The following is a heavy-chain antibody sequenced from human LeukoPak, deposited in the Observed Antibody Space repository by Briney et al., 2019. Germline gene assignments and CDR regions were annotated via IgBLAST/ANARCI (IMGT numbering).Heavy chain of an antibody. CDR3: ARAEIVVVPAATPGGWFDP. CDR2: INHSGST. CDR1: GGSFSGYY. Sequence: SETLSLTCAVYGGSFSGYYWSWIRQPPGKGLEWIGEINHSGSTNYNPSLKSRVTISVDTSKNQFSLKLSSVTAADTAVYYCARAEIVVVPAATPGGWFDPWGQGTLVTVSS. V-gene: IGHV4-34*01. J-gene: IGHJ5*02. D-gene: IGHD2-2*02.